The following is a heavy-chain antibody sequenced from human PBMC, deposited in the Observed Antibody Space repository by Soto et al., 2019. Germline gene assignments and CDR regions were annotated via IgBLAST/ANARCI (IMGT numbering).Heavy chain of an antibody. D-gene: IGHD5-18*01. CDR1: GGSISSYY. Sequence: PSETLSLTCTVSGGSISSYYWSWIRQPPGKGLEWIGYIYYSGSTNYNPSLKSRVTISVDTSKNQFSLKLSSVTAADTAVYYCARGDSYGYLFYFDYWGQGTLVTVSS. J-gene: IGHJ4*02. CDR2: IYYSGST. V-gene: IGHV4-59*01. CDR3: ARGDSYGYLFYFDY.